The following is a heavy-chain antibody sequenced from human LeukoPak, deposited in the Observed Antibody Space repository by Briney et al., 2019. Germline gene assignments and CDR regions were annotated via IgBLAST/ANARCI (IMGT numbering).Heavy chain of an antibody. D-gene: IGHD5-18*01. Sequence: GGSLRLSCAASGFTFGSYSMNWVRQAPGKGLECVSAISSSSSYIYYADSVKGRFTISRDNAKNSLYLQMNSLRAEDTAVYYCARDVGGYSYSDGVDYWGQGTLVTVSS. CDR1: GFTFGSYS. V-gene: IGHV3-21*01. J-gene: IGHJ4*02. CDR2: ISSSSSYI. CDR3: ARDVGGYSYSDGVDY.